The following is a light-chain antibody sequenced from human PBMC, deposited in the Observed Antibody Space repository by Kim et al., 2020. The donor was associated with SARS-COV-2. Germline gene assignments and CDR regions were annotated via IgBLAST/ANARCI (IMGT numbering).Light chain of an antibody. J-gene: IGLJ2*01. V-gene: IGLV3-19*01. CDR2: GKN. CDR3: NSRDSNDNVV. CDR1: SLRSYY. Sequence: SSELTQDPAMSVALGQTVRITCQGASLRSYYATWYQKKPGQATIVVINGKNNRPSGIPDRFSGSSSGNTTSLTITGTQAGDEADYYCNSRDSNDNVVYGG.